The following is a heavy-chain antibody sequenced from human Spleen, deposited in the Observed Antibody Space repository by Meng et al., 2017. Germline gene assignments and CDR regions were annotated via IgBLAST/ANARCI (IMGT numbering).Heavy chain of an antibody. D-gene: IGHD4-11*01. Sequence: QVQLEQWGARLLKPSETLSLTCAVYGGSFSGYYWSWIRQPPGKGLEWIGGINHSGSTTYNPSLKSRVTISVDTSKNQFSLKLNSVTAADTAVYYCARGPRITVAGGWFDPWGQGTLVTVSS. CDR2: INHSGST. V-gene: IGHV4-34*01. CDR3: ARGPRITVAGGWFDP. CDR1: GGSFSGYY. J-gene: IGHJ5*02.